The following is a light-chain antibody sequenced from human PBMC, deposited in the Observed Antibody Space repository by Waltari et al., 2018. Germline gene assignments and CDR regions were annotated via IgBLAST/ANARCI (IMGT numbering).Light chain of an antibody. Sequence: DIQMTQSPSSLSASIGDRVTISCRTSQGITNYLAWYQQKSGTVPKLLIYAASTLQSGVPSRFSGSGSWTDFTLTISSLQPEDVATYYCQNYNSAPLTFGGGTKVEIK. CDR3: QNYNSAPLT. CDR1: QGITNY. J-gene: IGKJ4*01. CDR2: AAS. V-gene: IGKV1-27*01.